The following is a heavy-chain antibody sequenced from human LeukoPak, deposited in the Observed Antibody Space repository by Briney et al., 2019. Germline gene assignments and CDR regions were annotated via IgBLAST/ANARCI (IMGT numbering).Heavy chain of an antibody. Sequence: SETLSLTCTVSGDSISSNSYYWGWIRQPPGKGLEWVRSIYYSGNPFYNPSLKSRVTISVDPSKNQFSLSLDSVTAADTAVYYCASQLDDYYDSTGYYTGFIDYWGPGTLVTVYS. CDR2: IYYSGNP. CDR3: ASQLDDYYDSTGYYTGFIDY. V-gene: IGHV4-39*01. CDR1: GDSISSNSYY. J-gene: IGHJ4*02. D-gene: IGHD3-22*01.